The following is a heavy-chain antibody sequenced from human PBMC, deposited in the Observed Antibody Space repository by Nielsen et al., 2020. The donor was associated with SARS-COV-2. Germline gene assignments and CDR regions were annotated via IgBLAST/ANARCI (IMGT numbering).Heavy chain of an antibody. CDR3: ATEVNQGGMDV. V-gene: IGHV1-2*06. CDR1: GYTATDYF. CDR2: ISPNRGAT. D-gene: IGHD1-14*01. Sequence: ASVKVSCKASGYTATDYFVHWVRQAPGQGLEWMGRISPNRGATNYAQTFQGRVIMTRDTSTATAYIELSRLTSDDTAVYYCATEVNQGGMDVWGQGTTVLVSS. J-gene: IGHJ6*02.